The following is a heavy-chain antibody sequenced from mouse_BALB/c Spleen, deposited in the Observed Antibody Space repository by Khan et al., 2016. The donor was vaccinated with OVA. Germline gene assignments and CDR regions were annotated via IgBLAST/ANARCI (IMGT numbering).Heavy chain of an antibody. D-gene: IGHD2-14*01. CDR1: GFSLTSYG. CDR2: IWAGGST. CDR3: ARDYYRYADVMDY. J-gene: IGHJ4*01. Sequence: QVQRQESGPGLVAPSQSLSITCTVSGFSLTSYGVHWVRQPPGKGLEWLGVIWAGGSTNYNSSLMSRLCISKDTSKSQVFLKMNTLQTDDTAMYYCARDYYRYADVMDYWGQGTSVTVSS. V-gene: IGHV2-9*02.